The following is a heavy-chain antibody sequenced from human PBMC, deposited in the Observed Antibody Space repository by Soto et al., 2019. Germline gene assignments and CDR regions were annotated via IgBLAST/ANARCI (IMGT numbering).Heavy chain of an antibody. CDR2: INPSGGST. Sequence: ASVNVSCKASGYTFPSYYIHWVRQAPGQGLECMGIINPSGGSTSYAQKFQGRVTMTRDTSTSTVYMELSSLRSEDTAVYYCARATNRIAAAGTGWFDPWGQGTLVTVSS. CDR3: ARATNRIAAAGTGWFDP. J-gene: IGHJ5*02. V-gene: IGHV1-46*01. CDR1: GYTFPSYY. D-gene: IGHD6-13*01.